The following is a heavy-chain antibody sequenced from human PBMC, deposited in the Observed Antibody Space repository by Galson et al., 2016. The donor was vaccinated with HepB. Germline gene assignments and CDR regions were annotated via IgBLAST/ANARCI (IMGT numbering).Heavy chain of an antibody. CDR2: IDPSANRT. Sequence: SVKVSCKASGYMFTSHYIHWVRQAPGQGLGWMGIIDPSANRTTYAEHLQGRVTMTSDTSTATVHMELSSLRSEDTAIYFCARDPTGTTYYGMDVWGQGTTVTVSS. D-gene: IGHD1-14*01. J-gene: IGHJ6*02. CDR3: ARDPTGTTYYGMDV. CDR1: GYMFTSHY. V-gene: IGHV1-46*04.